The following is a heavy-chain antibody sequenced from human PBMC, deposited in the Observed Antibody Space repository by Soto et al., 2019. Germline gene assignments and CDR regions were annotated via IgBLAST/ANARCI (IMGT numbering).Heavy chain of an antibody. V-gene: IGHV3-53*01. J-gene: IGHJ4*02. CDR1: EFNVSSHY. CDR2: LYSGGST. D-gene: IGHD6-19*01. Sequence: GSLRLSCAASEFNVSSHYMSWIRQAPGKGLEWVSVLYSGGSTYYADSVKGRFTISRDNSKNTLYLQMNSRRAEDTAVYYGAKSSGWYFDFDYWGQGTLVTVSS. CDR3: AKSSGWYFDFDY.